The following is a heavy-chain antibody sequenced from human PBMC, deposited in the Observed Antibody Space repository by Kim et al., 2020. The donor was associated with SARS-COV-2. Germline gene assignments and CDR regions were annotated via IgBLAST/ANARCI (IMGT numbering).Heavy chain of an antibody. D-gene: IGHD6-19*01. J-gene: IGHJ4*02. CDR1: GGSISSSSYY. V-gene: IGHV4-39*01. CDR3: ARSPRLAGFDY. CDR2: IYYSGST. Sequence: SETLSLTCTVSGGSISSSSYYWGWIRQPPGKGLEWIGSIYYSGSTYYNPSLKSRVTISVDTSKNQFSLKLSSVTAADTAVYYCARSPRLAGFDYWGQGTLVTVSS.